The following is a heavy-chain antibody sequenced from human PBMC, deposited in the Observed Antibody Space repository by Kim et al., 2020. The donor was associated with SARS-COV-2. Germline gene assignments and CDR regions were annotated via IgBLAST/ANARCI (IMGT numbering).Heavy chain of an antibody. J-gene: IGHJ6*02. CDR3: AKDTFGFTFGGSCMDV. V-gene: IGHV3-33*06. Sequence: GGSLRLSCAASGFTFSSYGMHWVRQAPGKGLEWVAVIWYDGSNKYYADSVKGRFTISRDNSKNTLYLQMNSLRAEDTAVYYCAKDTFGFTFGGSCMDVWGQGTTVTVSS. CDR1: GFTFSSYG. D-gene: IGHD3-16*01. CDR2: IWYDGSNK.